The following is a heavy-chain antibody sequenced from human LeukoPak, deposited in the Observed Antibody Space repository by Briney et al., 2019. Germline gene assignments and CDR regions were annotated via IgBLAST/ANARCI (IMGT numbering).Heavy chain of an antibody. V-gene: IGHV3-23*01. J-gene: IGHJ3*01. D-gene: IGHD5-24*01. Sequence: GGSLRLSCAVSGFTFRGAAMTWVRQAPGKGLEWVSLISSSGNNAYYAYSVKGRFTISRDNSKNTLSLQMNSLRVEDTAIYYCAKDIQLSTWGLGTRVTVSS. CDR2: ISSSGNNA. CDR3: AKDIQLST. CDR1: GFTFRGAA.